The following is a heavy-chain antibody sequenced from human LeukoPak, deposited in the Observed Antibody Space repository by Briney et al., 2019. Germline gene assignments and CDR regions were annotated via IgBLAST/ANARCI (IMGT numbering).Heavy chain of an antibody. CDR2: ISGYNGNT. D-gene: IGHD3-22*01. V-gene: IGHV1-18*01. CDR3: ARGRYYDSGGYDEAFDI. J-gene: IGHJ3*02. Sequence: GSSVKVSCKASGGTFSSYAISWVRQAPGQGLEWMGWISGYNGNTKYAQNLQGRVTMTTDTSTTTAYMELRSLRSDDTAVYYCARGRYYDSGGYDEAFDIWGQETAVTVSS. CDR1: GGTFSSYA.